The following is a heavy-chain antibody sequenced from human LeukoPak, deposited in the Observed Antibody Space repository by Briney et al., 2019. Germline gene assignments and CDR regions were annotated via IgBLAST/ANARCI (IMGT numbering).Heavy chain of an antibody. D-gene: IGHD3-9*01. CDR2: IYYSGST. J-gene: IGHJ4*02. Sequence: TLSLTCTVSGGSITSGDYYWSWIRQHPGKGLEWIGYIYYSGSTYYNPSLKSRTTISVDTSKNQFSLKVYSVTAADTAVYYCARDDILTGSIYWGQGTLATVSS. CDR3: ARDDILTGSIY. CDR1: GGSITSGDYY. V-gene: IGHV4-31*03.